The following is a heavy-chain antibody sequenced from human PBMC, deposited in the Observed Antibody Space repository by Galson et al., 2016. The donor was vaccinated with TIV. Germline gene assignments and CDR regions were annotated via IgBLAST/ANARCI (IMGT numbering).Heavy chain of an antibody. CDR1: GGIFNNYA. V-gene: IGHV1-69*05. Sequence: QSGAEVKKPGESLKISCKASGGIFNNYAINWVRQAPGQGLEWMGGILPTSATTNYAQKFQGRVTITTDGSTSTVYMELSSLRSEDTAVYFCARDIPCGGTCYFFDDWGQGTLVTVSS. D-gene: IGHD2-15*01. CDR3: ARDIPCGGTCYFFDD. CDR2: ILPTSATT. J-gene: IGHJ4*02.